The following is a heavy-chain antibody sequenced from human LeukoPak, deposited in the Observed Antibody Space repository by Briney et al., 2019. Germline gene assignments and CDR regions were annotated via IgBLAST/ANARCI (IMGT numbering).Heavy chain of an antibody. CDR3: ARAHVLRSSSRSFQH. CDR1: GYTFTAYF. CDR2: INPSSGRT. V-gene: IGHV1-2*02. Sequence: ASVKVSCRASGYTFTAYFIYWVRQAPGQGLEWVGWINPSSGRTNSAQKFQGRVTKTRDTSISTAYKELSSLRSDDTAVYYCARAHVLRSSSRSFQHWGQGTLVSVAS. D-gene: IGHD6-13*01. J-gene: IGHJ1*01.